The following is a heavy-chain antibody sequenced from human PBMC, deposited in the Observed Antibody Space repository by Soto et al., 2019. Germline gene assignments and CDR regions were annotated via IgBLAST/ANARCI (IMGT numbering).Heavy chain of an antibody. CDR1: GYSISSADYY. V-gene: IGHV4-30-4*01. CDR3: ATHPFYDYYSGDYLDY. D-gene: IGHD3-3*01. CDR2: IYYSGNA. Sequence: PSETLSLTCTVSGYSISSADYYWSWFRQPPGKGLEWIGYIYYSGNAYYNPSLERRLTMSIDTSMNQFSLELSSVSAADTAIYYCATHPFYDYYSGDYLDYWGQGTLVTVSS. J-gene: IGHJ4*02.